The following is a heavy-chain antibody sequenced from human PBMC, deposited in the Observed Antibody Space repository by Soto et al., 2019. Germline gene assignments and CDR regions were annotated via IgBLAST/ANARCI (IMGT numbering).Heavy chain of an antibody. D-gene: IGHD1-1*01. CDR3: GRVRGIPY. J-gene: IGHJ4*02. CDR1: GLRLGSYW. Sequence: GESLKISCTTSGLRLGSYWMSWARQVPGKEPEWVANIKQDGSEMYYVDSVKGRFTISRDNAKNSLYLQMNSLRAEDTAVYYCGRVRGIPYWGQGTLVTVSS. V-gene: IGHV3-7*03. CDR2: IKQDGSEM.